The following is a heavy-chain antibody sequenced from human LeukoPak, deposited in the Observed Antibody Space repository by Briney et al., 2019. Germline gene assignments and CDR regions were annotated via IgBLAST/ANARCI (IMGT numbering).Heavy chain of an antibody. CDR2: IGSSGTTR. D-gene: IGHD6-19*01. V-gene: IGHV3-48*03. CDR1: GFPESIYE. Sequence: GGSLRLSCAVSGFPESIYEMNWVRQAPGKGLEWVSNIGSSGTTRYYADSVKGRFSISRDNAKNSLYLQMNSLRVEDKGVYYCALLAVASDFDYWGQGALVTVSS. CDR3: ALLAVASDFDY. J-gene: IGHJ4*02.